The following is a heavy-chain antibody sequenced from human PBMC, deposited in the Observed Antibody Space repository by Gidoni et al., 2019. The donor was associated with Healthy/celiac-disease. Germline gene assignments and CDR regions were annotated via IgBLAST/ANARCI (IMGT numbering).Heavy chain of an antibody. CDR2: ISSSSSYI. CDR3: ARTAGGDYGSGSYYTNDY. CDR1: GFTFSSYV. Sequence: EVQLVESGGGLVKPGGSLRLSCAASGFTFSSYVLNWVRQAPGKGLEWVSSISSSSSYIYYADSVKGRFTISRDNAKNSLYLQMNSLRAEDTAVYYCARTAGGDYGSGSYYTNDYWGQGTLVTVSS. J-gene: IGHJ4*02. V-gene: IGHV3-21*01. D-gene: IGHD3-10*01.